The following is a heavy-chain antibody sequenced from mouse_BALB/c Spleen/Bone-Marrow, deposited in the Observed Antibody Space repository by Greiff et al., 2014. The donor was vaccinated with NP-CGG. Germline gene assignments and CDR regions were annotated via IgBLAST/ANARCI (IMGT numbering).Heavy chain of an antibody. CDR2: IWAGGST. CDR1: GFSLTSSG. CDR3: ARGGEFITSAFDY. J-gene: IGHJ2*01. V-gene: IGHV2-9*02. D-gene: IGHD1-2*01. Sequence: VMLVESGPGLVAPPQSLSITCTVSGFSLTSSGVHWVRQPPGKGLEWLGVIWAGGSTNYNSALMSRLSISKDNSKSQVFLKMNSLQTDDTAMYYCARGGEFITSAFDYWGQGTTLTVSS.